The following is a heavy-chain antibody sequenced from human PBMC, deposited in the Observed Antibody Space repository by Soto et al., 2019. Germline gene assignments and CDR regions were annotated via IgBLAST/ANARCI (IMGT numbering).Heavy chain of an antibody. V-gene: IGHV5-51*01. CDR3: ARHHTAMAPAFDY. J-gene: IGHJ4*02. CDR2: IYPRDSDT. Sequence: GESLKISCKGSGYSFTSYWIGWVRQMPGKGLEWMGFIYPRDSDTRNSPSFQGQVTISADKSISTAYLQWSSLKASDTAMYYCARHHTAMAPAFDYWGQGTLVTVSS. CDR1: GYSFTSYW. D-gene: IGHD5-18*01.